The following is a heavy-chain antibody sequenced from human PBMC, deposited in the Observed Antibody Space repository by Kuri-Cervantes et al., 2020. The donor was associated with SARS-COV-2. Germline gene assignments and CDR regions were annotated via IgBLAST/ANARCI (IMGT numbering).Heavy chain of an antibody. J-gene: IGHJ4*02. CDR2: IRYDGSNK. CDR1: GFTFSSYS. Sequence: GESLKISCAASGFTFSSYSMNWVRQAPGKGLEWVAFIRYDGSNKYYADSVKGRFTISRDNSKNTLYLQMNSLRAEGTAVYYCAKDRRGSGPFDYWGQGTLVTVSS. CDR3: AKDRRGSGPFDY. D-gene: IGHD3-10*01. V-gene: IGHV3-30*02.